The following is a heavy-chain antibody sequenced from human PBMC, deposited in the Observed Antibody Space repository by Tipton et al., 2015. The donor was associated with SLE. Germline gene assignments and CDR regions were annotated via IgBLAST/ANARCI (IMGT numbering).Heavy chain of an antibody. CDR2: IIPIFGTA. V-gene: IGHV1-69*01. Sequence: QLVQSGAEVKKPGSSVKVSCKAFGGTFSSYAISWVRQAPGQGLEWMGGIIPIFGTANYAQKFQGRVTITADESTSTAYMELSSLRSEDTAVYYCARDSYGSGSYYNAGYYYGMDVWGQGTTVTVSS. CDR3: ARDSYGSGSYYNAGYYYGMDV. J-gene: IGHJ6*02. D-gene: IGHD3-10*01. CDR1: GGTFSSYA.